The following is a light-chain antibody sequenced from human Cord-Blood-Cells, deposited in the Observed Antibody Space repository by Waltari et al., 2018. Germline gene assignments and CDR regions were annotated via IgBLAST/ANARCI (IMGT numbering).Light chain of an antibody. J-gene: IGKJ2*01. V-gene: IGKV4-1*01. CDR2: WAS. Sequence: IVLTLSPDSLSVSVGGRATINCKSSQSVLYSSNNKNYLAWYQQKPGQPPKLLIYWASTRESGVPDRFSGSGSGTDFTLTISSLQAEDVAVYYCQQYYSTPYTFGQGTKLEIK. CDR1: QSVLYSSNNKNY. CDR3: QQYYSTPYT.